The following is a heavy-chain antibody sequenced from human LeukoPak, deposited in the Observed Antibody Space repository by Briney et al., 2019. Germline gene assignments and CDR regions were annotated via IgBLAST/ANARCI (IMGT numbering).Heavy chain of an antibody. J-gene: IGHJ4*02. D-gene: IGHD6-19*01. CDR3: AKSGKARIAVAGADY. Sequence: GGSLRLSCAASGFTFSSYAMTWVRQAPGKRLEWVWAIASGGGTTYYADSVKGRFTISRDNSKNTLYLQMNSLRAEDTAVYYCAKSGKARIAVAGADYWGQGTPVTVSS. CDR2: IASGGGTT. V-gene: IGHV3-23*01. CDR1: GFTFSSYA.